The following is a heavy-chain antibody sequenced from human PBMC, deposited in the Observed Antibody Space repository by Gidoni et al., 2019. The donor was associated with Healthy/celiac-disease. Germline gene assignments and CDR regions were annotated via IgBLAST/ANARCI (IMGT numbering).Heavy chain of an antibody. J-gene: IGHJ6*03. CDR3: ARVPYYDFWSGYQNYYYYMDV. D-gene: IGHD3-3*01. CDR2: IYYSGST. CDR1: GGSISSYY. Sequence: QVQLQESGPGLVKPSETLSLTCTVSGGSISSYYWSWIRQPPGKGLEWIGYIYYSGSTNYNPSLKSRVTISVDTSKNQFSLKLSSVTAADTAVYYCARVPYYDFWSGYQNYYYYMDVWGKGTTVTVSS. V-gene: IGHV4-59*01.